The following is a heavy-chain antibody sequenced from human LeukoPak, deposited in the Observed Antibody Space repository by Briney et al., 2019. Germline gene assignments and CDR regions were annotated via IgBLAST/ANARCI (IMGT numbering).Heavy chain of an antibody. V-gene: IGHV3-21*01. Sequence: GGSLRLSCAASGFTFSSYSMNWVRQAPGKGLEWVSSISSSSTFIYYADSVKGRFTISRDNAKNSLYPQMYSLRAEDTAVYYCARDGVVGATSTFDCWGQGTLVTVSS. D-gene: IGHD1-26*01. CDR2: ISSSSTFI. CDR1: GFTFSSYS. CDR3: ARDGVVGATSTFDC. J-gene: IGHJ4*02.